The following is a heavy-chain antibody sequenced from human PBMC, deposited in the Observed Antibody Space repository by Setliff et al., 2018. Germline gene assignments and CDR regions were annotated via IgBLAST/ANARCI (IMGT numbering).Heavy chain of an antibody. Sequence: PSETLSLTCTVSGGSNSSGGYYWSWIRQHPGKGRVWIGYIYYSGSTYYNPSLKSRVTISVDPSKNQFSLKLSSVTAADTAVYYCASGFYDSSGYYKDYWGQGTLVTVSS. D-gene: IGHD3-22*01. CDR3: ASGFYDSSGYYKDY. V-gene: IGHV4-31*03. CDR1: GGSNSSGGYY. CDR2: IYYSGST. J-gene: IGHJ4*02.